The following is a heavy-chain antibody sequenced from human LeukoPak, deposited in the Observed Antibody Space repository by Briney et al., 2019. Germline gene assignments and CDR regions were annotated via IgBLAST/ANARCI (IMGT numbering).Heavy chain of an antibody. D-gene: IGHD3-10*01. J-gene: IGHJ4*02. CDR1: SYTFTSYG. Sequence: GASVKVSCEASSYTFTSYGISWVRQAPGQGLEWMGWISAYNGKTNYAQKLQGRVTMTTDTSTSTAYMELRSLRSDDTAVYYCARDEAVLWFGELLNYWGQGTLVTVSS. CDR2: ISAYNGKT. CDR3: ARDEAVLWFGELLNY. V-gene: IGHV1-18*01.